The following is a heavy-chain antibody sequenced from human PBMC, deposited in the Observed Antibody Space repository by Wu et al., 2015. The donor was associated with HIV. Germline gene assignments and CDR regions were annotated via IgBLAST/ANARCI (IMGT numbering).Heavy chain of an antibody. CDR1: GFTFTYSA. CDR2: ISAYNGDT. CDR3: ARDPVRTKLGTGNWFDP. Sequence: QVQLVQSGPEVKKPGASVKVSCKTSGFTFTYSAISWVRQAPGQGLEWMGWISAYNGDTNYAQQFQGRVTLTTDTSTTTAYMELRSLRSDDTAVYYCARDPVRTKLGTGNWFDPWGQGTLVTVSS. V-gene: IGHV1-18*01. D-gene: IGHD1/OR15-1a*01. J-gene: IGHJ5*02.